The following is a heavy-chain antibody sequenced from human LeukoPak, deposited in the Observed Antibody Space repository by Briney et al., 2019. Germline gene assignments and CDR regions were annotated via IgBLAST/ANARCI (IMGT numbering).Heavy chain of an antibody. J-gene: IGHJ6*02. D-gene: IGHD5-18*01. Sequence: SETLSLTCTVSGGSISSYYWSWIRQPPGKGLECIGEINHSGSTNYNPSLKSRVTISVDTSENQFSLKLSSVTAADTAVYYCARGPIYSYGHMKFYYYYGMDVWGQGTTVTVSS. V-gene: IGHV4-34*01. CDR3: ARGPIYSYGHMKFYYYYGMDV. CDR1: GGSISSYY. CDR2: INHSGST.